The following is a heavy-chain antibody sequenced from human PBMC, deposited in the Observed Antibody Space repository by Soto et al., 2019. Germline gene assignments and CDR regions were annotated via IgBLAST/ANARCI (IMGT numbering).Heavy chain of an antibody. CDR3: AKAWSGGSNYYGSGNDYYYYGMDV. D-gene: IGHD3-10*01. J-gene: IGHJ6*02. Sequence: GGSLRLSCAASGFTFSSYAMSWVRQAPGKGLEWVSAISGSGGSTYYADSGKGRFTISRDNSKNTLYLQMNSLRAEDTAVYYCAKAWSGGSNYYGSGNDYYYYGMDVWGQGTTVTVSS. CDR2: ISGSGGST. CDR1: GFTFSSYA. V-gene: IGHV3-23*01.